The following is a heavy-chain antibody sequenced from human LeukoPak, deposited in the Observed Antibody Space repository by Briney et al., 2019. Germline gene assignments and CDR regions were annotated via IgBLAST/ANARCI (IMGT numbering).Heavy chain of an antibody. J-gene: IGHJ4*02. CDR3: VMANCGGDCSH. D-gene: IGHD2-21*02. CDR1: GFTFSTYD. V-gene: IGHV3-13*01. Sequence: GGSLRLSCAASGFTFSTYDIHWVRQGSGKDLEWVSAMGSAGDTYYPGSVKGRFTISRDNAKNTLYLHMNSLRAEDTAVYYCVMANCGGDCSHWGQGTLVTVSS. CDR2: MGSAGDT.